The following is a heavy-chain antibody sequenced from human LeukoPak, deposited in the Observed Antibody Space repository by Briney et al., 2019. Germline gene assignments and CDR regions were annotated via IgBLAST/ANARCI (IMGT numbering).Heavy chain of an antibody. J-gene: IGHJ6*02. CDR1: GGSISSYY. D-gene: IGHD6-25*01. CDR2: IYYNGST. CDR3: ARVSGAVIQYRFYYYYGMDV. V-gene: IGHV4-59*01. Sequence: SETLSLTCTVSGGSISSYYWSWIRQPPGKGLEWIGYIYYNGSTNYNPSLKSRVTISVDTSKNQFSLKLSSVTAADTAVYYCARVSGAVIQYRFYYYYGMDVWGQGTTVTVSS.